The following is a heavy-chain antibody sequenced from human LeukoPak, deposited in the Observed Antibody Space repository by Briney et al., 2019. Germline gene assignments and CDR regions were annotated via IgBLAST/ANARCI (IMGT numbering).Heavy chain of an antibody. D-gene: IGHD6-13*01. CDR3: ARAGIESPGDAFDI. Sequence: PSETLSLTCTVSGGSISSSSYYWGWIRQPPGKGLEWIGSTYYSGSTNYNPSLKSRVTISVDTSKNQFSLKLSSVTAADTAVYYCARAGIESPGDAFDIWGQGTMVTVSS. J-gene: IGHJ3*02. V-gene: IGHV4-39*07. CDR2: TYYSGST. CDR1: GGSISSSSYY.